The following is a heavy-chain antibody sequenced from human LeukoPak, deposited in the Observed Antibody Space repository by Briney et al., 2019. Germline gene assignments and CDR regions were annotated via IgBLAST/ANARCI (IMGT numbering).Heavy chain of an antibody. Sequence: SVKVSCKASGSTFSSYAISWVRQAPGQGLEWMGGIIPIFGTANYAQKFQGRVTITADESTSTAYMELSSLRSEDTAVYYCARAPLRYCSGGSCYPGFDYWGQGTLVTVSS. CDR3: ARAPLRYCSGGSCYPGFDY. D-gene: IGHD2-15*01. CDR1: GSTFSSYA. CDR2: IIPIFGTA. V-gene: IGHV1-69*13. J-gene: IGHJ4*02.